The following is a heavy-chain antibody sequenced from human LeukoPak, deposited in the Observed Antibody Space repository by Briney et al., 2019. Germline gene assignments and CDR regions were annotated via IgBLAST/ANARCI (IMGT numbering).Heavy chain of an antibody. Sequence: ASVKVSCKVSGYTFTDYYMHWVQQAPGKGLEWMGLVDPEDGETIYAEKFQGRVTITADTSTDTAYTELSSLRSEDTAVYYCATSQGGSGSYPSWGQGTLVTVSS. J-gene: IGHJ4*02. CDR2: VDPEDGET. CDR1: GYTFTDYY. D-gene: IGHD3-10*01. CDR3: ATSQGGSGSYPS. V-gene: IGHV1-69-2*01.